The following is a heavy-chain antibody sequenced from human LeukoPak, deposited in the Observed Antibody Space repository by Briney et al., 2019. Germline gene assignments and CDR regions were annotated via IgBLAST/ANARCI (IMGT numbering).Heavy chain of an antibody. CDR3: ARDGTARVWWLQAVDY. CDR1: GGSISSSSYY. CDR2: IYHSGST. V-gene: IGHV4-39*07. D-gene: IGHD5-12*01. Sequence: PSETLSLTCTVSGGSISSSSYYWGWIRQPPGKGLEWIGSIYHSGSTYYNPSLKSRVTISVDTSKNQFSLKLSSVTAADTAVYYCARDGTARVWWLQAVDYWGQGTLVTVSS. J-gene: IGHJ4*02.